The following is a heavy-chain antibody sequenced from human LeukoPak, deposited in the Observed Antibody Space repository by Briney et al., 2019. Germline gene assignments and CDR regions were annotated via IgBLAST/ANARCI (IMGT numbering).Heavy chain of an antibody. J-gene: IGHJ4*02. D-gene: IGHD2-2*01. Sequence: PGGSLRLSCAASGFTFSNAWMSWVRQAPGKGLGWVGRIKSKTDGGTTDYAAPVKGRFTISRDDSKNTLYLQMNSLKTEDTAVYYCTTDLTYCSSTSCFVYWGQGTLVTVSS. CDR3: TTDLTYCSSTSCFVY. V-gene: IGHV3-15*01. CDR1: GFTFSNAW. CDR2: IKSKTDGGTT.